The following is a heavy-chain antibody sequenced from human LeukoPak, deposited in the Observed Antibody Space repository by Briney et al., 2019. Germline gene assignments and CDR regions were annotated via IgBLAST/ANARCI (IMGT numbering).Heavy chain of an antibody. CDR3: AREYYYDSSGYPKNYGMDV. V-gene: IGHV3-33*01. J-gene: IGHJ6*02. CDR2: IWYDGSNK. CDR1: GFTFSSYG. D-gene: IGHD3-22*01. Sequence: GGSLRLSCAASGFTFSSYGMHWVRQAPGKGLEWVAVIWYDGSNKYYADSVKGRFTISRDNSKNTLYLQMNSLRAEDTAVYYCAREYYYDSSGYPKNYGMDVWGQGTTVTVSS.